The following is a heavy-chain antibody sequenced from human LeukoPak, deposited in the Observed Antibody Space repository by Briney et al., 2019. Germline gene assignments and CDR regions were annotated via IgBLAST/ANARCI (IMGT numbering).Heavy chain of an antibody. D-gene: IGHD2-15*01. CDR3: ARLSSYSLDFEWDS. Sequence: SETLSLTCTVSGGSISSSSYYWGWIRQPPGKGLEWIGSIYYSGSTYYNPSLKSRVTISVDTSKNQFSLKLSSVTAADTAVYYCARLSSYSLDFEWDSWGKGTLVTVSS. J-gene: IGHJ5*01. V-gene: IGHV4-39*01. CDR2: IYYSGST. CDR1: GGSISSSSYY.